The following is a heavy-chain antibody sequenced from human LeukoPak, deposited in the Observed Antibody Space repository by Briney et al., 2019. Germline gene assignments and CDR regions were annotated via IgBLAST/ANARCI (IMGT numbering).Heavy chain of an antibody. J-gene: IGHJ4*02. V-gene: IGHV1-46*01. D-gene: IGHD3-10*01. CDR2: INPSGGST. Sequence: GASVKVSCKASGYTFTSYYMHWVRQAPGQGLEWMGIINPSGGSTSHAQKFQGRVTMTRDTSTSTVYMELSSLRSEDTAVYYCASQFAMVRGVIACWGQGTLVTVSS. CDR3: ASQFAMVRGVIAC. CDR1: GYTFTSYY.